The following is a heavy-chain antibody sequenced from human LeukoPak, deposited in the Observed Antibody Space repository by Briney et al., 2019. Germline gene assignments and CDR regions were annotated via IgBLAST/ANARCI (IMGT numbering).Heavy chain of an antibody. J-gene: IGHJ3*02. CDR1: GDSISYFY. D-gene: IGHD6-19*01. CDR3: ARDSSGWYSDAFDI. CDR2: FSGSGST. Sequence: SETLSLTCSVSGDSISYFYWSWIRQAAGKGLEWIGRFSGSGSTNYNPSLKSRVTISVDTSKNQFSLKLSSVTAADTAVYYCARDSSGWYSDAFDIWGQGTMVTVSS. V-gene: IGHV4-4*07.